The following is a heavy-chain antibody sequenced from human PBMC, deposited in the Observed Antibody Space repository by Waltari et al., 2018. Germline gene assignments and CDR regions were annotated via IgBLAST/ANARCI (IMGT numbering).Heavy chain of an antibody. D-gene: IGHD3-10*01. CDR1: GLDLSSYA. Sequence: EVQLLESGGGVVQPGGSLRLSCAASGLDLSSYAMRWVRQAPGKGLKLVSAISGSGGSTYYADSVKGLFTISRDNSKNTLYLQMNSLRAEDTAVYYCAKEQTYGSGSYSCDYWGQGTLVTVSS. J-gene: IGHJ4*02. CDR3: AKEQTYGSGSYSCDY. CDR2: ISGSGGST. V-gene: IGHV3-23*01.